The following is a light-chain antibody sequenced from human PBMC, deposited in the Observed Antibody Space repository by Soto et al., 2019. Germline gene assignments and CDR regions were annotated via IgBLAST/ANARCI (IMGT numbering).Light chain of an antibody. V-gene: IGLV2-14*01. CDR3: SLYTSENAYV. J-gene: IGLJ1*01. CDR2: DIT. Sequence: QSALTQPASVSGSPGRSITISCTGTSSDVGGYIYVSWYQQHPGKAPKLMIYDITSRPSGVSYRFSGSKSGNTASLTISGLQAEDEADYYCSLYTSENAYVFGTGTKVTVL. CDR1: SSDVGGYIY.